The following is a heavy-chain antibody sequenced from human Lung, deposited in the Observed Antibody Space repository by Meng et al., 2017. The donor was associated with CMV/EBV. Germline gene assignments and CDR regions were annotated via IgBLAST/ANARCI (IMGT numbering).Heavy chain of an antibody. Sequence: SVXVSXXASGYTFTGYYIHWVRQAPGQGLEWMGWINPNSGGTNYAQKFQGRVTMTRDTSISTAYMELSRLRSDDTAVYYCARNGYSSSTICDRYGMAVWGQGTTVTVSS. CDR2: INPNSGGT. V-gene: IGHV1-2*02. D-gene: IGHD2-2*01. CDR1: GYTFTGYY. J-gene: IGHJ6*01. CDR3: ARNGYSSSTICDRYGMAV.